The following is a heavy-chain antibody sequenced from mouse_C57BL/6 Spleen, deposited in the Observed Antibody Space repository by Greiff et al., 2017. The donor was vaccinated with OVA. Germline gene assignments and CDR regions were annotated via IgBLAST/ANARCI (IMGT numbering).Heavy chain of an antibody. CDR1: GYTFTSYW. J-gene: IGHJ3*01. Sequence: QVQLQQPGAELVKPGASVKMSCKASGYTFTSYWITWVKQRPGQGLEWIGDIYPGSGSPNYNEKFTSKATLTVDTSSSTAYMQLSSLTSEDSAVDYCAREEAGGAYAYWGQGTLVTVSA. V-gene: IGHV1-55*01. CDR3: AREEAGGAYAY. CDR2: IYPGSGSP. D-gene: IGHD6-5*01.